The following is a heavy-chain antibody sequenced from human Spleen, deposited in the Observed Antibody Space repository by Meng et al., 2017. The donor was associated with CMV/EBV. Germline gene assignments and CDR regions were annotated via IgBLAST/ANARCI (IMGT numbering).Heavy chain of an antibody. Sequence: ASVKVSCKASEYTFTDYYIHWVRQAPGQGLEWMGWINPNSGGTNYAQKFQGRVTMSSDTSISTAYMELNRLKSDDTAVYFCARLGARYSSSWQINYWGQGTLVTVSS. CDR2: INPNSGGT. CDR1: EYTFTDYY. CDR3: ARLGARYSSSWQINY. J-gene: IGHJ4*02. V-gene: IGHV1-2*02. D-gene: IGHD6-13*01.